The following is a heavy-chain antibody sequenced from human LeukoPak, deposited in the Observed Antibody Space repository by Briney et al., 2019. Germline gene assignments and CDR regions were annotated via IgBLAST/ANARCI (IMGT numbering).Heavy chain of an antibody. CDR2: IKSNTYGGTT. J-gene: IGHJ4*01. CDR3: TTVGVSGYLYSSVYYEFDD. V-gene: IGHV3-15*01. D-gene: IGHD3-22*01. CDR1: EFTFPDAW. Sequence: PGGSLTLSCADSEFTFPDAWMSWVRQAPGKGLEWVGRIKSNTYGGTTDYAAPVKGRFTISRDDSKNTLYLQMNSLKTEDKAVYYCTTVGVSGYLYSSVYYEFDDWGRAWLVTVSS.